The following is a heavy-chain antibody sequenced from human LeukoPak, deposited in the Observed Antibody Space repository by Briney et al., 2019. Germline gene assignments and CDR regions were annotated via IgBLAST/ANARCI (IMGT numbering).Heavy chain of an antibody. J-gene: IGHJ5*02. D-gene: IGHD3-22*01. CDR1: GFTFSSYA. V-gene: IGHV3-23*01. CDR3: AKVEYYYDSSGYYPNRWFDP. CDR2: ISNSGGST. Sequence: GGSLRLPCAASGFTFSSYAMSWVRQAPGKGLEWVSVISNSGGSTFYADSVKGRFTISRDNSKNTLYLQMNSLRAEDTAVYYCAKVEYYYDSSGYYPNRWFDPWGQGTLVTVSS.